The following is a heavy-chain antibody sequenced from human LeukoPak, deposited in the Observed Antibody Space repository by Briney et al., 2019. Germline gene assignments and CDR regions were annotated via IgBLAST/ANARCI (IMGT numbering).Heavy chain of an antibody. CDR2: IYTSGST. J-gene: IGHJ4*02. CDR3: ARAGSSWYLDY. CDR1: GGSFSGYY. V-gene: IGHV4-59*10. D-gene: IGHD6-13*01. Sequence: SETLSLTCAVYGGSFSGYYWSWIRQPPGKGLEWIGRIYTSGSTNYNPSLKSRVTMSVDTSKNQFSLKPSSVTAADTAVYYCARAGSSWYLDYWGQGTLVTVSS.